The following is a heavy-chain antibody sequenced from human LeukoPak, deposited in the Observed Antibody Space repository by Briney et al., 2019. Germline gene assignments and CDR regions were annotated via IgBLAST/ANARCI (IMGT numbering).Heavy chain of an antibody. V-gene: IGHV3-48*02. D-gene: IGHD6-13*01. CDR3: ARDRYSTY. CDR1: GFIFSTYS. CDR2: ISSSGTTI. J-gene: IGHJ4*02. Sequence: GGSLRLSWAASGFIFSTYSMTWVRQAPGKGLEWVSYISSSGTTIYYADSVKGRFTISRDNAKNSLYLHMNSLRDEDTAVYYCARDRYSTYWGQGTLVTVSS.